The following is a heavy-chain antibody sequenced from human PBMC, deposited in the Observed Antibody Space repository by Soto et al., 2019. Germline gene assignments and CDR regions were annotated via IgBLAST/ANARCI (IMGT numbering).Heavy chain of an antibody. Sequence: SETLSLTCTVSGGSISSYYWSWIRQPPGKGLEWIGYIYYSGSTNYNPSLKSRVTISVDTSKNQFSLKLSSVTAADTAVYYCARAVIWDYFAFDIWGQGTMVTVSS. CDR3: ARAVIWDYFAFDI. CDR1: GGSISSYY. V-gene: IGHV4-59*01. J-gene: IGHJ3*02. CDR2: IYYSGST. D-gene: IGHD1-7*01.